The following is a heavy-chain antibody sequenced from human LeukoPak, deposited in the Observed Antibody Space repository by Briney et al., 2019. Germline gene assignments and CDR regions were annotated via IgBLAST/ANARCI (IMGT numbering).Heavy chain of an antibody. CDR2: INPNSGGT. J-gene: IGHJ3*02. Sequence: ASVKVSCKASGYTLTGYYMHWVRQAPGQGLEWMGWINPNSGGTNYAQKFQGRVTMTRDTSISTAYMELSRLRSDDTAVYYCARGMTTVTTRAFDIWGQGTMVTVSS. V-gene: IGHV1-2*02. CDR1: GYTLTGYY. CDR3: ARGMTTVTTRAFDI. D-gene: IGHD4-17*01.